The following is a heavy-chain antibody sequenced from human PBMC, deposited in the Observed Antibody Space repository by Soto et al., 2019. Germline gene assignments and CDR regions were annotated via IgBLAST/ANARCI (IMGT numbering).Heavy chain of an antibody. CDR1: GGSISDDTYY. J-gene: IGHJ5*02. D-gene: IGHD1-1*01. CDR3: ARLNCHRPNCLPPDP. Sequence: QLQLQESGPGLVKPSETLSLPCTVSGGSISDDTYYWGWIRQPPGKGLEWIGSMYYSGTPSYNPSFSGQVSMLVTTSEKHWSLGLTCGTPADTAVYSCARLNCHRPNCLPPDPWGQGTLVTVSS. CDR2: MYYSGTP. V-gene: IGHV4-39*02.